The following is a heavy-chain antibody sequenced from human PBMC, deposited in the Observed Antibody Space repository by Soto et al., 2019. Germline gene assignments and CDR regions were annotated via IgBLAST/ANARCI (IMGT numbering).Heavy chain of an antibody. J-gene: IGHJ3*02. CDR3: ARAVFDYYASSGYYYVHAFDI. V-gene: IGHV4-31*03. CDR1: GGSISSGGYY. CDR2: IYYSGST. Sequence: QVQLQESGPGLVKPSQTLSLTCTVSGGSISSGGYYWSWIRQHPGKGLEWIGYIYYSGSTYYNPSLKSRVTISVDTSKNQFSLKLSSVTAADTAVYYCARAVFDYYASSGYYYVHAFDIWGQGTMVTVSS. D-gene: IGHD3-22*01.